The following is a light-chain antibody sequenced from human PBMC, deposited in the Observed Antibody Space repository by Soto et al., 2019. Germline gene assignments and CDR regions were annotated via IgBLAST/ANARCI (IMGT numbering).Light chain of an antibody. V-gene: IGKV1-12*01. CDR2: AAS. Sequence: IQMTQSPASVSASVGDRVTITCGASQGVTSWLAWYQQKPGKAPKLLIYAASTLHSGVPSRFRGSGSGTEFTLTIASLQPEDSETYYCQQANSFPRTFGQGTKVDIK. CDR3: QQANSFPRT. CDR1: QGVTSW. J-gene: IGKJ1*01.